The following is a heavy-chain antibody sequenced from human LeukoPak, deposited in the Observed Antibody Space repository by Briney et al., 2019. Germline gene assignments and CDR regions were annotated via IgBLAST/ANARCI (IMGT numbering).Heavy chain of an antibody. Sequence: SETLSLTCTVSGGSITAHYWSWIRQPPGKGLEWIGYIYYSGSTNYNPSLKSRVTISVDTSKNQFSLKLSSVTAADTAVYYCARRPKYNWFDPWGQGTLVTVSS. CDR1: GGSITAHY. CDR3: ARRPKYNWFDP. CDR2: IYYSGST. V-gene: IGHV4-59*08. J-gene: IGHJ5*02.